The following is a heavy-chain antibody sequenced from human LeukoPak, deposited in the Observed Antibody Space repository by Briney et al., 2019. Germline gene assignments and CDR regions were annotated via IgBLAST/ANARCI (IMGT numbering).Heavy chain of an antibody. V-gene: IGHV3-33*08. CDR3: ARWDYSAAARRSGDYSMDV. CDR2: IWYDGGNK. CDR1: GFTFSNAW. Sequence: GGSLRLSCAASGFTFSNAWMNWVRQAPGTGLEWVAVIWYDGGNKYYADSVKGRFTISRDNPKNTVYLEMNSLRVEDTAVYYCARWDYSAAARRSGDYSMDVWGQGTTVTVSS. D-gene: IGHD3-3*01. J-gene: IGHJ6*02.